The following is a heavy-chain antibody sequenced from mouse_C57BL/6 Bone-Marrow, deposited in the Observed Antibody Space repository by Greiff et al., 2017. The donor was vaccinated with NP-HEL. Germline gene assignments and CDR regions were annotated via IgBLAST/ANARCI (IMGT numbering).Heavy chain of an antibody. V-gene: IGHV5-9-1*02. Sequence: EVKLMESGAGLVKPGGSLKLSCAASGFTFSSYAMSWVSQTPEKRLEWVAYISSGGDYIYYADTVKGRFTISRDNARNTLYLQMRSLKSEDTAMYYGTRDKDSYYYGSSYVFWYFDVWGTGTTVTGSS. CDR3: TRDKDSYYYGSSYVFWYFDV. CDR1: GFTFSSYA. D-gene: IGHD1-1*01. J-gene: IGHJ1*03. CDR2: ISSGGDYI.